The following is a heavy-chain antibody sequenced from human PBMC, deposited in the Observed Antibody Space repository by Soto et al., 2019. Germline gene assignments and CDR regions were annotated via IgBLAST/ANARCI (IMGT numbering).Heavy chain of an antibody. CDR3: ARRSYSSSWYGGGYYYGMDV. J-gene: IGHJ6*02. CDR2: INHSGST. D-gene: IGHD6-13*01. CDR1: GGSFSGYY. V-gene: IGHV4-34*01. Sequence: PSETLSLTCAVYGGSFSGYYWSWIRQPPGKGLEWIGEINHSGSTNYNPSLKSRVTISVDTSKNQFSLKLSSVTAADTAVYYCARRSYSSSWYGGGYYYGMDVWGQGTTVTVXS.